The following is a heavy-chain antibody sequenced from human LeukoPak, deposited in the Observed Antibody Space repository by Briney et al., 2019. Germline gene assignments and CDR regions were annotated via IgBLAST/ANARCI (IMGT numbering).Heavy chain of an antibody. CDR1: GYSITNGYN. J-gene: IGHJ4*02. D-gene: IGHD1-26*01. CDR2: IYYSGTT. Sequence: SETLSLTCTVSGYSITNGYNWGWIRQPAVKGLEWIANIYYSGTTYYNPSLRSRVTMSVDTSKNQFSLRLTSVTAADTAVYYCVREWELLHTPFDLWGQGTLVTVSS. CDR3: VREWELLHTPFDL. V-gene: IGHV4-38-2*02.